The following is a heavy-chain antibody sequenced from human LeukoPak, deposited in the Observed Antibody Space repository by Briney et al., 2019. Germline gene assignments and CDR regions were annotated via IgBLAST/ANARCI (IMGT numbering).Heavy chain of an antibody. J-gene: IGHJ1*01. D-gene: IGHD2-21*02. CDR2: RYFSGST. CDR3: ARVRGGLETD. Sequence: SETLSLTCSVSGGSISSYYWTWIRQPPGKGLEWIGYRYFSGSTTYNPSLKSRVTISVDTSKSQFSLKLISVTAADTAIYYCARVRGGLETDWGQGTLVTVSS. CDR1: GGSISSYY. V-gene: IGHV4-59*01.